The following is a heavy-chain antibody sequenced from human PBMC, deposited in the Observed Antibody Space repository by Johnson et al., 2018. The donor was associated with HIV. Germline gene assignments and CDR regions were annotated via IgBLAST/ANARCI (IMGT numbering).Heavy chain of an antibody. Sequence: MLLVESGGGLVQPGGSLRLSCAASGFTVSSNYMSWVRQAPGKGLEWVSGINWNGDSTDYADSVKGRFTVSRDSAKNSLYLQMNSRRAEDTAVYYCAISPEYSSSWFGAFDIWGQGTMVTVSS. J-gene: IGHJ3*02. D-gene: IGHD6-13*01. V-gene: IGHV3-20*04. CDR1: GFTVSSNY. CDR3: AISPEYSSSWFGAFDI. CDR2: INWNGDST.